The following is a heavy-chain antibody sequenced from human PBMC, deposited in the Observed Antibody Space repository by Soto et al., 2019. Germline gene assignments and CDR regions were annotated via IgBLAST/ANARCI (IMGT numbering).Heavy chain of an antibody. J-gene: IGHJ4*02. CDR3: AKNPGYYYDSTGYHFDY. Sequence: PGGSLRLSCAASGFTFSDSAINWVRQASGKGLEWVSAISYGGGTTYYADSVKGRFTISRDNSKNTLYLQMNSLRAEDTAVYYCAKNPGYYYDSTGYHFDYWGQGTLVTVS. V-gene: IGHV3-23*01. CDR2: ISYGGGTT. D-gene: IGHD3-22*01. CDR1: GFTFSDSA.